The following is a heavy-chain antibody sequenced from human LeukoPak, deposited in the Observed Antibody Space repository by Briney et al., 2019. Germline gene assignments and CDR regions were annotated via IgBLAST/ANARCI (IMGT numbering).Heavy chain of an antibody. V-gene: IGHV4-39*07. J-gene: IGHJ6*03. CDR2: IYHSGST. CDR1: GGSISSGSYY. CDR3: ARRPTRGSSWLTKGHYYMDV. D-gene: IGHD6-13*01. Sequence: SETLSLTCTVSGGSISSGSYYWSWIRQPPGKGLEWIGSIYHSGSTYYNPSLKSRVTISVDTSKNQFSLKLSSVTAADTAVYYCARRPTRGSSWLTKGHYYMDVWGKGTTVTISS.